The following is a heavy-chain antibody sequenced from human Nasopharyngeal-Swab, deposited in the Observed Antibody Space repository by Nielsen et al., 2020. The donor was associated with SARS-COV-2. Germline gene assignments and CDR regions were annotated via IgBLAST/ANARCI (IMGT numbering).Heavy chain of an antibody. J-gene: IGHJ3*02. CDR1: GFTFSNYC. CDR3: ARTVPGWHGDI. V-gene: IGHV3-74*01. D-gene: IGHD6-19*01. Sequence: GGSLRLSCAASGFTFSNYCMYWVRQAPGKGLVWVSRINTDGSSTSYADSVEGRFTISRDNAKNTLYLQMNSLRADDPAVYYCARTVPGWHGDIWGQGAMVTVSS. CDR2: INTDGSST.